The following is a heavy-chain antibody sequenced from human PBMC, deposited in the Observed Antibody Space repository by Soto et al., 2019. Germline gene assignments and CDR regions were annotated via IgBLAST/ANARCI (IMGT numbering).Heavy chain of an antibody. Sequence: QVQLVQSGAEVKKPGSSVKVSCKASGGTFSSYAISWVRQAPGQGLEWMGGIIPIFGTANYAQKFQGRVXIXXDDSTSTAYMERSSLRSEDTAVYYGAGGEEPWFDPWGQGTLVTVSS. CDR2: IIPIFGTA. CDR1: GGTFSSYA. CDR3: AGGEEPWFDP. J-gene: IGHJ5*02. V-gene: IGHV1-69*12.